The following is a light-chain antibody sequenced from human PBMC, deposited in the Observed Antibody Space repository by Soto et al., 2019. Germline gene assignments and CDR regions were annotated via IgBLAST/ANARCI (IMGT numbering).Light chain of an antibody. V-gene: IGKV1-5*01. CDR1: QSISSW. CDR2: DAS. Sequence: DIQMTQSPSTLSGSVGDRVTITCRASQSISSWLAWYQQKPGKAPKLLIYDASSLASGVPSRFSGIESGTDFTLTISSLQPEDFATYYCQQSYSPPPITFGQGTKVDI. CDR3: QQSYSPPPIT. J-gene: IGKJ1*01.